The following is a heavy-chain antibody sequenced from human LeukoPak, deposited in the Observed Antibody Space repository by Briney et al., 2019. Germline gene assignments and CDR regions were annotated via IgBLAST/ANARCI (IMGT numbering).Heavy chain of an antibody. CDR1: GFTFSSYA. D-gene: IGHD6-19*01. V-gene: IGHV3-23*01. Sequence: PGGSLRLSCAASGFTFSSYAMSWVRQAPGKELEWVSAISGSGGSTYYADSVKGRFTISRDSSKNTLYLQMNSLRAEDTAVYYCAKDISSWYGSFAFDIWGQGTMVAVSS. CDR2: ISGSGGST. J-gene: IGHJ3*02. CDR3: AKDISSWYGSFAFDI.